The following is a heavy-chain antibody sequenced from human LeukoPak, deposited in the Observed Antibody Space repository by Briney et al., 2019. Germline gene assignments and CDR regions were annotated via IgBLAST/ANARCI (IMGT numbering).Heavy chain of an antibody. V-gene: IGHV4-39*01. Sequence: GSLRLSCAASGFTFSSYWMSWVRQPPGKGLEWIGSIYYSGSTYYNPSLKSRVTISVDTSKNQFSLKLSSVTAADTAVYYCARSLAASYFDYWGQGTLVTVSS. D-gene: IGHD6-6*01. CDR2: IYYSGST. CDR3: ARSLAASYFDY. J-gene: IGHJ4*02. CDR1: GFTFSSYW.